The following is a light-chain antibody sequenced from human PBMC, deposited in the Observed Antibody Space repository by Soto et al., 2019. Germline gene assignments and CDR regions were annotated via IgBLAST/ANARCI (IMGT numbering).Light chain of an antibody. CDR1: GSDVGAYNY. J-gene: IGLJ1*01. Sequence: QSALTQPPSASGSPGQSVTISCTGTGSDVGAYNYVSWYRQYPGKAPKLVIFEVNKRPLGVPDRISGSKSGITASLTVSGLQAEDEADYYCCSYAGSNNYVFGTGTKLTVL. CDR2: EVN. V-gene: IGLV2-8*01. CDR3: CSYAGSNNYV.